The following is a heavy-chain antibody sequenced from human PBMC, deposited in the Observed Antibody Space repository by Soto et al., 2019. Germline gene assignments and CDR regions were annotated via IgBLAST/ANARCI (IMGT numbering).Heavy chain of an antibody. CDR3: AKDKPAAGSQWLVPI. D-gene: IGHD6-19*01. Sequence: PWGSLRLSCAASGFTFISCAITCVRHSPWMGLQWVSAISDDGGKTHYADSVRGRFTISRDNSKNTLYLQLNSLGAEDTAVYYCAKDKPAAGSQWLVPIWGRGTLVTVSS. J-gene: IGHJ4*02. CDR2: ISDDGGKT. V-gene: IGHV3-23*01. CDR1: GFTFISCA.